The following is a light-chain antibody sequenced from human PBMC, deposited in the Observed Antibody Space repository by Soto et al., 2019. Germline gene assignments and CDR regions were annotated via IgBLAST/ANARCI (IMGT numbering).Light chain of an antibody. CDR1: QGISTY. V-gene: IGKV1-39*01. J-gene: IGKJ1*01. CDR2: AAS. CDR3: QQSYSTTWT. Sequence: DIQMTQSPSSLSASVGDRVIITCRASQGISTYLNWYQQKPGKAPKLLIYAASSLQSGVPSRFSGRGSETDFTLTISSLQPEDFATDSCQQSYSTTWTFGQGTKVEIK.